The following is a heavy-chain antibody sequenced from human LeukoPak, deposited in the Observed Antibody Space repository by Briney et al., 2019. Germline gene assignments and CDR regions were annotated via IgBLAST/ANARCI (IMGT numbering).Heavy chain of an antibody. J-gene: IGHJ4*02. D-gene: IGHD4-17*01. V-gene: IGHV4-31*03. CDR1: GGSISSGGYY. CDR2: IYYSGST. CDR3: ARATTGGDYRGGAFDY. Sequence: PSETLSLTCTVSGGSISSGGYYWSWIRQHPGKGLEWIGYIYYSGSTYYNPSLKSRVTISVDTSKNQFSLKLSSVTAADTAVYYCARATTGGDYRGGAFDYWGQGTLVTVSS.